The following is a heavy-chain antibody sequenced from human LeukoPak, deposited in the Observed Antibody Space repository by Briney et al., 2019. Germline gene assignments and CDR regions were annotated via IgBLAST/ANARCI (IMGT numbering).Heavy chain of an antibody. V-gene: IGHV1-69*05. Sequence: GSSVKVSCKASGGTFISYAISWVRQAPGQGLEWMGGIIPIFGTANYAQKFQGRVTITTDESTSTAYMELSSLRSEDTAVYYCARDPTPYYYDSSGTTWGQGTLGTVSA. CDR3: ARDPTPYYYDSSGTT. J-gene: IGHJ1*01. CDR1: GGTFISYA. CDR2: IIPIFGTA. D-gene: IGHD3-22*01.